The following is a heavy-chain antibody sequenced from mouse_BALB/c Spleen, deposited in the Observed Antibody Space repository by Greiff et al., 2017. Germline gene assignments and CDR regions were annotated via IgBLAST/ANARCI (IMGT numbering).Heavy chain of an antibody. CDR3: TRTGSGYLYYFDY. CDR1: GYTSTSYW. Sequence: EVKLQQSGTVLARPGASVKMSCKASGYTSTSYWMHWVKQRPGQGLEWIGAIYPGNSDTSYNQKFKGKAKLTAVTSTSTAYMELSSLSNEDSAVYYCTRTGSGYLYYFDYWGQGTTLTVSS. J-gene: IGHJ2*01. V-gene: IGHV1-5*01. D-gene: IGHD3-1*01. CDR2: IYPGNSDT.